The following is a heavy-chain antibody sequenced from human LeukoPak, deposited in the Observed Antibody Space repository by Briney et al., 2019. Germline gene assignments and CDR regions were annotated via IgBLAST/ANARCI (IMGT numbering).Heavy chain of an antibody. V-gene: IGHV3-53*01. CDR3: ARVEVGARGYDY. CDR1: GFTVSSNY. Sequence: GGSLRLSCAASGFTVSSNYMSWVRQAPGKGLEWVSVIYSGGSTYYEDSVKGRLTNSRENSKNTMYLQMNSRRAEDTAVYYCARVEVGARGYDYWGQGTLVTVSS. J-gene: IGHJ4*02. CDR2: IYSGGST. D-gene: IGHD1-26*01.